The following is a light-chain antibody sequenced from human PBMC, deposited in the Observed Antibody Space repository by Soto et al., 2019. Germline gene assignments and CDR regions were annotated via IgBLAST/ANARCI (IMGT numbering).Light chain of an antibody. CDR3: QQRNNWPPVT. V-gene: IGKV1-5*01. CDR2: DAS. J-gene: IGKJ4*01. CDR1: QSVSSW. Sequence: DIQMTQSPSTLSASVGDRVTITCRASQSVSSWLAWYQQIPGKAPKLLIYDASTLESGVPSRFSGSGSGTEFTLTISSLQPDDFAVYYCQQRNNWPPVTFGGGTKVDIK.